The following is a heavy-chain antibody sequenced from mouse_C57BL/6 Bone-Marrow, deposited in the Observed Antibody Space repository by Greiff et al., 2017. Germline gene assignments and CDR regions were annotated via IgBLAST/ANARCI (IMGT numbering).Heavy chain of an antibody. V-gene: IGHV1-18*01. D-gene: IGHD2-4*01. CDR2: INPNNGGT. J-gene: IGHJ4*01. CDR3: ARARLRRVSYAMDY. CDR1: GYTFTDYN. Sequence: VQLQQSGPELVKPGASVKIPCKASGYTFTDYNMDWVKQSHGKSLEWIGDINPNNGGTIYNQKFKGKATLTVDKSSSTAYMELRSLTSEDTAVYYCARARLRRVSYAMDYWGQGTSVTVSS.